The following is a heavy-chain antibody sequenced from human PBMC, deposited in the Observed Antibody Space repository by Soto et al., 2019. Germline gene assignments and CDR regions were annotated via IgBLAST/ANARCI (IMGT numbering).Heavy chain of an antibody. V-gene: IGHV1-24*01. J-gene: IGHJ5*02. D-gene: IGHD6-19*01. CDR2: FDPEDGET. CDR3: ARKVGSGWYNWFDP. Sequence: VKVSCKASGYTFTSYGISWVRQAPGQGLEWMGGFDPEDGETIYAQKFQGRVTMTEDTSTDTAYMELSSLRSEDTAVYYCARKVGSGWYNWFDPWGQGTLVTVSS. CDR1: GYTFTSYG.